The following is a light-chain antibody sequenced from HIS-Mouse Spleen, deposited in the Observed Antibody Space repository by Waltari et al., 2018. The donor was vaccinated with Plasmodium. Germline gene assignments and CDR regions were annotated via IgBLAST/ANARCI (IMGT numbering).Light chain of an antibody. CDR1: QRVSSSY. CDR3: QQYGSSPIT. CDR2: GAA. V-gene: IGKV3-20*01. Sequence: EIVLTQSPGTLSLSPGERATLSCRASQRVSSSYLAWYQQKPGQAPRLLILGAASRATGIPDRFSGSGSGTDFTLTISRLEPEDFAVYYCQQYGSSPITFGQGTRLEIK. J-gene: IGKJ5*01.